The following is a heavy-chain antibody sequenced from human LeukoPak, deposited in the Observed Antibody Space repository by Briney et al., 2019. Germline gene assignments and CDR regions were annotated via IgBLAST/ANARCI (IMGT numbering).Heavy chain of an antibody. Sequence: SGGSLRLSCTASTFTFSSYEMNWVRQAPGKGLEWESYISTSGTVIYYADSVRGRFTISRDNAKNSLYLQMNSLRAEDTAIYYCARELTRSGPNWFDPWGQGTLVTVSS. J-gene: IGHJ5*02. CDR3: ARELTRSGPNWFDP. CDR2: ISTSGTVI. V-gene: IGHV3-48*03. CDR1: TFTFSSYE. D-gene: IGHD3-3*01.